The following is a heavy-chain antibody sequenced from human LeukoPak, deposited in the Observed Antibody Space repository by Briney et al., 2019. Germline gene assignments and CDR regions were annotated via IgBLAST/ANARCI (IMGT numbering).Heavy chain of an antibody. V-gene: IGHV6-1*01. CDR1: GDSVSSNSAA. CDR2: TYYRSKWYN. J-gene: IGHJ4*02. D-gene: IGHD3-10*01. CDR3: ARERSLLWFGSDPSPLDY. Sequence: SQTLSLTCAISGDSVSSNSAAWNWIRQSPSRGLEWLGRTYYRSKWYNDYAVSVKSRITINPDTSKNQFSLQLNSVTPEDTAVYYCARERSLLWFGSDPSPLDYWGQGTLVTVSS.